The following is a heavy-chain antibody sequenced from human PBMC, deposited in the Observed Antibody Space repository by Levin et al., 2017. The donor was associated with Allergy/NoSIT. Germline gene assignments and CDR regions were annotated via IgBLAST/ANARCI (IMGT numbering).Heavy chain of an antibody. Sequence: GGSLRLSCAASGFTFSSYGMHWVRQAPGKGLEWVAVISYDGSNKYYADSVKGRFTISRDNSKNTLYLQMNSLRAEDTAVYYCAKMGFAVYSSGWLAESYVDYWGQGTLVTVSS. CDR3: AKMGFAVYSSGWLAESYVDY. CDR2: ISYDGSNK. CDR1: GFTFSSYG. J-gene: IGHJ4*02. V-gene: IGHV3-30*18. D-gene: IGHD6-19*01.